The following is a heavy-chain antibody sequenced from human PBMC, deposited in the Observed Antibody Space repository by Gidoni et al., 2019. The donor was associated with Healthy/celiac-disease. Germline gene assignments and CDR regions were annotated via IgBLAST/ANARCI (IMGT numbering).Heavy chain of an antibody. CDR1: GFTFSSYA. CDR2: ISGSGGST. V-gene: IGHV3-23*01. CDR3: AKGGLEPLSFDY. D-gene: IGHD1-1*01. Sequence: EVQLLESGGGLVQPGGSLRLSCAASGFTFSSYAMSWVRQAPGKGLEWVSAISGSGGSTYYEDSVKGRFTISRDNSKNTLYLQMNSLRAEDTAVYYCAKGGLEPLSFDYWGQGTLVTVSS. J-gene: IGHJ4*02.